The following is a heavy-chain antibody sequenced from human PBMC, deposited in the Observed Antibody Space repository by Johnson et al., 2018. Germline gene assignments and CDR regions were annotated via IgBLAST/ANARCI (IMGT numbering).Heavy chain of an antibody. CDR1: GFTFKNYG. D-gene: IGHD6-19*01. CDR3: AKWAGASPHYYMDV. CDR2: ISYDGRNK. V-gene: IGHV3-30*18. Sequence: QVQLVQSGGGVVQPGGSLRLSCEASGFTFKNYGMHWVRQAPGTGLEWVALISYDGRNKYTADAVKGRFTSSRENSKNTVYLQMNSLIVEDTAVYYCAKWAGASPHYYMDVWGKGTTVTVSS. J-gene: IGHJ6*03.